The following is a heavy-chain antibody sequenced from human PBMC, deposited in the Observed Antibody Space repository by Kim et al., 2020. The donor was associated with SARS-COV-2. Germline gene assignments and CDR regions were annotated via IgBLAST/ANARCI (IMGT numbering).Heavy chain of an antibody. Sequence: SETLSLTCAVYGGSFSGYYWSWIRQPPGKGLEWIGEINHSGSTNYNPSLKSRVTISVDTSKNQFSLKLSSVTAADTAVYYCARGFPSSSFYYYYYYGMDVLGQGATVTVSS. CDR2: INHSGST. D-gene: IGHD6-13*01. V-gene: IGHV4-34*01. J-gene: IGHJ6*02. CDR3: ARGFPSSSFYYYYYYGMDV. CDR1: GGSFSGYY.